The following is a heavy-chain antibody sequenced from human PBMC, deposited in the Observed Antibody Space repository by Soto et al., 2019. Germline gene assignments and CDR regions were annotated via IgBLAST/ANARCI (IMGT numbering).Heavy chain of an antibody. V-gene: IGHV4-59*08. CDR1: GGSISSYY. J-gene: IGHJ5*02. Sequence: PSETLSLTCTVSGGSISSYYWSWIRQPPGKGLEWIGYIYYSGSTNYNPSLKSRVTISVDTSKNQFSLKLSSVTAADTAVYYCARLGYCSGGSCYWWFDPWGQGTLVTVSS. CDR2: IYYSGST. CDR3: ARLGYCSGGSCYWWFDP. D-gene: IGHD2-15*01.